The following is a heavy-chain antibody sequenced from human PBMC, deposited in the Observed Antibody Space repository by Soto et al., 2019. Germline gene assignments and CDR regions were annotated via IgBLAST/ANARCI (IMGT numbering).Heavy chain of an antibody. D-gene: IGHD5-18*01. J-gene: IGHJ6*02. CDR2: IFYSGTT. Sequence: SETLSLTCTVSGGSISSSSYYWGWIRQPPGKGLEWIGNIFYSGTTHYNPSLKSRVTISVDTSKSHFSLKLSAVTAADTAVYYCARHGYSLYGLILIDDFGMDVWGQGTTVTVSS. CDR3: ARHGYSLYGLILIDDFGMDV. V-gene: IGHV4-39*01. CDR1: GGSISSSSYY.